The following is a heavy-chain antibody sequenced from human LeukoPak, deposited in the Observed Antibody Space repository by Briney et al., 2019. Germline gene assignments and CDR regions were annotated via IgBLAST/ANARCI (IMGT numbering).Heavy chain of an antibody. CDR3: ARAHLGYCSSTSCSALGWFVPHRPKDQDWVEP. V-gene: IGHV4-34*12. CDR1: GGSFSGYY. Sequence: SETLSLTCAVYGGSFSGYYWSWIRQPPGKGLEWIGEIIHSVSTNYNPSLKSRVTISVDTSKNQFSLKLSSVTAADTAVYYCARAHLGYCSSTSCSALGWFVPHRPKDQDWVEPWGQGTL. J-gene: IGHJ5*02. D-gene: IGHD2-2*01. CDR2: IIHSVST.